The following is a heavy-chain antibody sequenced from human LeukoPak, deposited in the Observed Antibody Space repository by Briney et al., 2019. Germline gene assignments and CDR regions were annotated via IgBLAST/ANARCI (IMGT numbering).Heavy chain of an antibody. D-gene: IGHD7-27*01. V-gene: IGHV1-46*01. CDR2: INPSGGST. CDR3: ARRTGDIDNWFDP. Sequence: ASVKVSCKASGYTFTSYYMHWVRQAPGQGLEWMGIINPSGGSTSYAQKFQGRVTMTRDTSTSTAYMELRSLRSDDTAVYYCARRTGDIDNWFDPWGQGTLVTVSS. CDR1: GYTFTSYY. J-gene: IGHJ5*02.